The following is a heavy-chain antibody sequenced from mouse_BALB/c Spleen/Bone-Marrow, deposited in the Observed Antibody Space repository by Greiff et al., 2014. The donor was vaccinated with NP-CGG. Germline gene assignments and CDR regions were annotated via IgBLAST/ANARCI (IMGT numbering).Heavy chain of an antibody. V-gene: IGHV1-7*01. CDR3: ARGLRDWSFDV. D-gene: IGHD2-4*01. Sequence: QVQLKESGAELAKPGASVKMSCKASGYTFTTYWIHWVKQRPGQGLEWIGYINPSTGNTEYNQKFRDRATLTADKSSSSPYMQLSSLTSEDSAVYYCARGLRDWSFDVWGAGTTVTVSS. J-gene: IGHJ1*01. CDR1: GYTFTTYW. CDR2: INPSTGNT.